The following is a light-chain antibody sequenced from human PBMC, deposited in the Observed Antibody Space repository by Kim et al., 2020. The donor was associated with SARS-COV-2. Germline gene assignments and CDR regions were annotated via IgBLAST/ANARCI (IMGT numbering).Light chain of an antibody. Sequence: GQRVTISCSGSSTNIGSNTVYWYQQLPGTAPKLLIYSNHQRPSGVPDRFSGSKSGTSASLAISGLQSEDEADYYCAAWDDSLNGWVFGGGTKLTVL. CDR1: STNIGSNT. V-gene: IGLV1-44*01. CDR3: AAWDDSLNGWV. J-gene: IGLJ3*02. CDR2: SNH.